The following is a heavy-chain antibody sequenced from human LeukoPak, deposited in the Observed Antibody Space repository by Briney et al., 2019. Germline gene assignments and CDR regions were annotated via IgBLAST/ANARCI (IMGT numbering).Heavy chain of an antibody. CDR2: IFYSGST. V-gene: IGHV4-39*01. D-gene: IGHD6-19*01. CDR1: DGSISSGSYY. CDR3: ARHSSWIAVASGPYFDY. Sequence: PSETLSLTCTVSDGSISSGSYYWGWIRQPPGKGLERIGSIFYSGSTYYNPSLKSRVTISVDTSKNQFSLKLSSVTAADTAVYYCARHSSWIAVASGPYFDYWGQGTLVTVSS. J-gene: IGHJ4*02.